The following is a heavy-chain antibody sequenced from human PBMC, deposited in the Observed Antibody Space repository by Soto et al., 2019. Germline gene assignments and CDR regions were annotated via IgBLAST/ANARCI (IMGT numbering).Heavy chain of an antibody. CDR1: GFSLSTSGGG. CDR3: AGGRAARPVFAFDI. Sequence: QGTLKESGPTLVKPTQTLTLTCSFSGFSLSTSGGGVGWIRQPPGKALEWLAHIYWSGDEHYRPSLKSRLTITKDTSKKQVVLTMTNMDPVDTATYCCAGGRAARPVFAFDIWGQGTMVTVSS. CDR2: IYWSGDE. D-gene: IGHD6-6*01. J-gene: IGHJ3*02. V-gene: IGHV2-5*01.